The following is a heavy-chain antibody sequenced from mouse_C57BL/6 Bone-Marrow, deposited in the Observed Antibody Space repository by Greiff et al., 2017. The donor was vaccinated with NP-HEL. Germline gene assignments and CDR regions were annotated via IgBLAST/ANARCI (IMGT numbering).Heavy chain of an antibody. CDR1: GFTFSSYA. V-gene: IGHV5-9-1*02. Sequence: VQLKESGEGLVKPGGSLKLSCAASGFTFSSYAMSWVRQTPEKRLEWVAYISSGGDYIYYADTVKGRFTISRDNAGNTLYLQMSSLKSEDTAMYYCTRVSYYGSSYVFDVWGTGTTVTVSS. D-gene: IGHD1-1*01. CDR2: ISSGGDYI. J-gene: IGHJ1*03. CDR3: TRVSYYGSSYVFDV.